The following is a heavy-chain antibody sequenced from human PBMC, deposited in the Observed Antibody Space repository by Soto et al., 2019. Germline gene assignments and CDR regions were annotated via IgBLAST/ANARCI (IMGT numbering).Heavy chain of an antibody. J-gene: IGHJ4*02. CDR3: AMGFSSSTYYIDS. Sequence: EVQLVESGGGLVQPGTSLRLSCAASGFTFDDYVMHWVRQAPGKGLEWVSGISWNGNSRDYADSVKGRFTISRDNAKNSLSLQMNSLRDEDTALYYCAMGFSSSTYYIDSWGLGTLVTVSS. V-gene: IGHV3-9*01. CDR2: ISWNGNSR. CDR1: GFTFDDYV. D-gene: IGHD2-2*01.